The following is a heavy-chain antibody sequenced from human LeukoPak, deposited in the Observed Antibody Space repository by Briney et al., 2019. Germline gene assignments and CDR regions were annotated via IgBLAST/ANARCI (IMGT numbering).Heavy chain of an antibody. CDR2: IYYSGST. CDR3: ARCKEPYYYYYMDV. J-gene: IGHJ6*03. CDR1: GGSISSYY. V-gene: IGHV4-59*08. D-gene: IGHD2/OR15-2a*01. Sequence: SETLSLTCTVPGGSISSYYWSWIRQPPGKGLEWIGYIYYSGSTNYNPSLKSRVTISVDTSKNQFSLKLSSVTAADTAVYYCARCKEPYYYYYMDVWGKGTTVTVSS.